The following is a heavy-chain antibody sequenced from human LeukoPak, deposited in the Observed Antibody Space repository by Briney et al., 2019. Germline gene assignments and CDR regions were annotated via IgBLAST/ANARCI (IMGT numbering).Heavy chain of an antibody. D-gene: IGHD3-9*01. CDR3: ARDILTGYTASNYMDV. CDR1: GFTFSSYE. V-gene: IGHV3-48*03. CDR2: ISSSGSTI. J-gene: IGHJ6*03. Sequence: GGSLRLSCAASGFTFSSYEMNWVRQAPGKGLEWVSYISSSGSTIYYADSVKGRFTISRDNAKNSLYLQMNSLRAEDTAVYYCARDILTGYTASNYMDVWGKGTTVTISS.